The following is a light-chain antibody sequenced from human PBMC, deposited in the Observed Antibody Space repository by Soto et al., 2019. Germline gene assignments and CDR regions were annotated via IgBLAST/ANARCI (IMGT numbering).Light chain of an antibody. CDR1: SANIGAGYE. CDR3: QSYDNSLSAYV. CDR2: AKN. Sequence: QPVLTQSPSVSGAPGLRVTISCTGNSANIGAGYEVQWYQQVPGTAPKLIIYAKNKRPSGVPDRFSGSTSGTSASLAITGLQAEDEADYYCQSYDNSLSAYVFGSGTKVTVL. V-gene: IGLV1-40*01. J-gene: IGLJ1*01.